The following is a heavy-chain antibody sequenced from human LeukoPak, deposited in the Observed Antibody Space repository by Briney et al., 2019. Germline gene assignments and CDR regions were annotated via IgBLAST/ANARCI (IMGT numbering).Heavy chain of an antibody. CDR1: GGSFSDYY. CDR3: ARTSRHYYGSGKNLTPWPAGLDV. J-gene: IGHJ6*02. D-gene: IGHD3-10*01. V-gene: IGHV4-59*01. Sequence: SETLSLTCTVSGGSFSDYYWTWIRQPPGKGLEWIGYSGSAKYNPSLKSRVTISTDTSKRHFSLTLSNVAAADTAVYYCARTSRHYYGSGKNLTPWPAGLDVWGPGTTVTVS. CDR2: SGSA.